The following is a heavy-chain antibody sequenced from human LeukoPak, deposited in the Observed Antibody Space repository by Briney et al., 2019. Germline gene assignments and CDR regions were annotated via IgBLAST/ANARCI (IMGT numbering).Heavy chain of an antibody. CDR3: ARDRNDKDTAMVSAFDI. V-gene: IGHV4-30-2*01. Sequence: SETLSLTCTVSGDSITSGGFYWTWIRQPPGQGLEWIGYISHTGNTYYNPSLKSRITISLDRSKNQFPLKLSSVTAADTAVYYCARDRNDKDTAMVSAFDIWGQGTMVTVSS. CDR2: ISHTGNT. D-gene: IGHD5-18*01. J-gene: IGHJ3*02. CDR1: GDSITSGGFY.